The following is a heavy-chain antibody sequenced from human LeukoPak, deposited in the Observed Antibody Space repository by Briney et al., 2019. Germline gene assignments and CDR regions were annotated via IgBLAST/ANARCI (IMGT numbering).Heavy chain of an antibody. D-gene: IGHD3-10*01. CDR3: AKASNYYGSGSYYTDAFDI. CDR1: GFTFSSYG. V-gene: IGHV3-30*18. Sequence: GGSLRLSCAASGFTFSSYGMHWVRQAPGKGLEWVAVISYDGSNKYYADSVKGRFTISRDNSKNTLYLQMNSLRAEDTAVYYCAKASNYYGSGSYYTDAFDIWGQGTMVTVSS. CDR2: ISYDGSNK. J-gene: IGHJ3*02.